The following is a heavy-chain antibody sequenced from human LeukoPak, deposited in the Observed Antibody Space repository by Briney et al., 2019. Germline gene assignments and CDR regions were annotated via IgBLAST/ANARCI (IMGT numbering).Heavy chain of an antibody. CDR1: GFTFDDYG. J-gene: IGHJ4*02. V-gene: IGHV3-20*01. CDR3: ARGRYSGSWFDY. D-gene: IGHD1-26*01. CDR2: INWNGGST. Sequence: GGSLRLSCAASGFTFDDYGMSWVRQAPGKGLEWFSGINWNGGSTGYADSVKGRFTISRDNAKNSLYLQMNSLRAEDTALYHCARGRYSGSWFDYWGRGTLVTVSS.